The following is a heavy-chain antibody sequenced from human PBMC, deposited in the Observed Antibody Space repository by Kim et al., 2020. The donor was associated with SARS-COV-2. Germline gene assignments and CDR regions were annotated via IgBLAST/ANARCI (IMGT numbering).Heavy chain of an antibody. Sequence: GGSLRLSCAASGFTFSSYAMSWVRQAPGKGLEWVSAISGSGGSTYYADSVKGRFTISRDNSKNTLYLQMNSLRAEDTAVYYCAKDVGYGDYVLEAFDYWGQGTLVTVSS. CDR3: AKDVGYGDYVLEAFDY. D-gene: IGHD4-17*01. CDR2: ISGSGGST. CDR1: GFTFSSYA. V-gene: IGHV3-23*01. J-gene: IGHJ4*02.